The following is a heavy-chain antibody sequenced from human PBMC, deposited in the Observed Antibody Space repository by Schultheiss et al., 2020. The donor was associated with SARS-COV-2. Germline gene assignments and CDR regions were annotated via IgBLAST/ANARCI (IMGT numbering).Heavy chain of an antibody. CDR1: GGSISSYY. D-gene: IGHD6-6*01. J-gene: IGHJ6*02. V-gene: IGHV4-59*01. CDR2: IYYSGST. Sequence: SETLSLTCTVSGGSISSYYWSWIRQPPGKGLEWIGYIYYSGSTNYNPSLKSRVTISVDTSKNQFSLKLSSVTAADTAVYYCARVSSGRSYYYGMDVWGQGTTVTAP. CDR3: ARVSSGRSYYYGMDV.